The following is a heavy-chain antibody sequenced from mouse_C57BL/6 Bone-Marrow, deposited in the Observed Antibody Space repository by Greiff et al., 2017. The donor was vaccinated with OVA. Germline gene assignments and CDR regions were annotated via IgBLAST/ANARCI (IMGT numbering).Heavy chain of an antibody. J-gene: IGHJ2*01. CDR3: ARHVRRSPIYYGSSPHYFDY. CDR1: GYTFTEYT. V-gene: IGHV1-62-2*01. Sequence: QVQLQQSGAELVKPGASVKLSCKASGYTFTEYTIHWVKQRSGQGLEWIGWFYPGSGSIKYNEKFKDKATLTADKSSSTVYMELSRLTSEDSAVYFCARHVRRSPIYYGSSPHYFDYWGQGTTLTVSS. D-gene: IGHD1-1*01. CDR2: FYPGSGSI.